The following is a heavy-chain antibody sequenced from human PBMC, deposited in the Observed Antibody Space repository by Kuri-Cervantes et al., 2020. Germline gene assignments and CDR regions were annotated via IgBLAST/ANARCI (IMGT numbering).Heavy chain of an antibody. CDR2: ISPYSGNT. J-gene: IGHJ4*02. D-gene: IGHD1-26*01. CDR3: ARDYYSGSYYGDY. V-gene: IGHV1-18*01. CDR1: GYKSTYYG. Sequence: ASVKVSCKTSGYKSTYYGITWVRQAPGQGLEWMGWISPYSGNTDSAQKFQDRVIMTTDTSTSTAYMELRSLTSDDTAVYYCARDYYSGSYYGDYWGQGTLVTVSS.